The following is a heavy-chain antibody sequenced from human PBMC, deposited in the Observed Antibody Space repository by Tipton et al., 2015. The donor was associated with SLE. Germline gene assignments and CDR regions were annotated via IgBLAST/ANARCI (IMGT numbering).Heavy chain of an antibody. D-gene: IGHD6-19*01. CDR3: VGSSGRDAEYSQD. Sequence: TLSLTCTVSGGSVSSQYWSWIRQPPGKGLEWIGYIYHSGSTNYNPSLTSRVTISVDTSKNQFYLNLRSVTAADTAVYDLVGSSGRDAEYSQDWGRGPLVTVSS. V-gene: IGHV4-59*02. CDR1: GGSVSSQY. CDR2: IYHSGST. J-gene: IGHJ1*01.